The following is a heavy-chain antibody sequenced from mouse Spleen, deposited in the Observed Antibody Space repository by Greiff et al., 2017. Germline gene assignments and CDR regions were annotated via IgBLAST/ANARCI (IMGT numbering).Heavy chain of an antibody. CDR1: GYTFTSYW. CDR3: AREGSFAY. J-gene: IGHJ3*01. CDR2: IDPSDSYT. V-gene: IGHV1-50*01. Sequence: VQLQQSGAELVKPGASVKLSCKASGYTFTSYWMQWVKQRPGQGLEWIGEIDPSDSYTNYNQKFKGKATLTVDTSSSTAYMQLSSLTSEDSAVYYCAREGSFAYWGQGTLVTVSA.